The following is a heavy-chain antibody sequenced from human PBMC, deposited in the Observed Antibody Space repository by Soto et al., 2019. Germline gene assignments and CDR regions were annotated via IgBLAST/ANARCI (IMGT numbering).Heavy chain of an antibody. V-gene: IGHV4-59*01. CDR2: IYYSGST. J-gene: IGHJ5*02. Sequence: SVPLSVTCTVAGGSIISYYWSWIRQPPGKGLEWIGYIYYSGSTNYNPSLKSRVTISVDTSKNQFSLKLSSVTAADTAVYYCVRGKSVGYLVYFDPWGQGTLVTVS. CDR3: VRGKSVGYLVYFDP. CDR1: GGSIISYY. D-gene: IGHD2-8*01.